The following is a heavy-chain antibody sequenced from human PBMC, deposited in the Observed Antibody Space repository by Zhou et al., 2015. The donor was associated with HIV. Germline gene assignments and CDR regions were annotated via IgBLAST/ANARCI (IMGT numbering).Heavy chain of an antibody. CDR1: GGTLSSYA. J-gene: IGHJ5*02. Sequence: QVQLVQSGAEVKKPGSSVTVSCKASGGTLSSYAISWVRQAPGRGLEWMGGITPTFGTANYAQQFEGRVTITADESTSTAYMELSSLRSEDTAVYYCARDPGYCSSTSCYVDNWFDPWGQGTLVTVSS. D-gene: IGHD2-2*01. V-gene: IGHV1-69*01. CDR2: ITPTFGTA. CDR3: ARDPGYCSSTSCYVDNWFDP.